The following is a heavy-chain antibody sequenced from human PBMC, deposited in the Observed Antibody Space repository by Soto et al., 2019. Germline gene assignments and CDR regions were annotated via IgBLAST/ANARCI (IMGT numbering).Heavy chain of an antibody. CDR3: ARHGYCSSTSCYAGGGWFDP. Sequence: LCGGSISSGDYYWSWIRQPPGKGLEWIGYIYYSGSTYYNPSLKSRVTISVDTSKNQFSLKLSSVTAADTAVYYCARHGYCSSTSCYAGGGWFDPWGQGTLVTVSS. CDR2: IYYSGST. CDR1: GGSISSGDYY. D-gene: IGHD2-2*03. V-gene: IGHV4-30-4*01. J-gene: IGHJ5*02.